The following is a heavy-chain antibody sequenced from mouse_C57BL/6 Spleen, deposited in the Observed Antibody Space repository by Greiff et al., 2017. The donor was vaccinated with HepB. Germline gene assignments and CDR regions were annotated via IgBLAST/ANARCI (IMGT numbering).Heavy chain of an antibody. CDR1: GYTFTDYY. D-gene: IGHD3-2*02. Sequence: EVQLQQSGPELVKPGASVKISCKASGYTFTDYYMNWVKQSHGKSLEWIGDINPNNGGTSYNQKFKGKATLTVDKSSSTAYMELRSLTSEDSAVYYCARGEISGYDFDYWGQGTTLTVSS. V-gene: IGHV1-26*01. CDR3: ARGEISGYDFDY. J-gene: IGHJ2*01. CDR2: INPNNGGT.